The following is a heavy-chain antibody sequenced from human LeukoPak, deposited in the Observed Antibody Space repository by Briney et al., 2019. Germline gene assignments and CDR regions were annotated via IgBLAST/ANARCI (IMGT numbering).Heavy chain of an antibody. D-gene: IGHD3-22*01. CDR1: GLTFSNNG. Sequence: GGSLRLSCAASGLTFSNNGMRWVRQAPGKRLEWVGVISHDGSIEKYTDSVRGRFTISRDNPKKTLFLQMNSLRAEDTAVYYCAKSMIIEPIPQMDVWGQGTTVTVSS. CDR2: ISHDGSIE. V-gene: IGHV3-30*18. CDR3: AKSMIIEPIPQMDV. J-gene: IGHJ6*02.